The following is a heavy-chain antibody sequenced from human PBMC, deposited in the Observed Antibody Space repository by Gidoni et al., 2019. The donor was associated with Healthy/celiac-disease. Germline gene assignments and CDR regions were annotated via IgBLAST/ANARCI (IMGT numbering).Heavy chain of an antibody. Sequence: QVQLLQSGAAVENPGSSVNVSCTASGATFFSYTIRWVRQGPGQGLEWMGRIIPIHGIANYAQKFQGRVTITADKCTSTAYMEMSSMRSEDKAVYYCANQGVYYYDSSGDLPYVYWGQGTLVTVSS. CDR2: IIPIHGIA. V-gene: IGHV1-69*02. CDR1: GATFFSYT. J-gene: IGHJ4*02. D-gene: IGHD3-22*01. CDR3: ANQGVYYYDSSGDLPYVY.